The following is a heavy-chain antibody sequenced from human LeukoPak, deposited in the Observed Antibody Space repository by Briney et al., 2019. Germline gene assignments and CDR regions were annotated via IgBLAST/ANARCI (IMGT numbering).Heavy chain of an antibody. J-gene: IGHJ4*02. Sequence: GGSLRLSCAASGFTFSTYGMNWVRQAPGKGLEWVSYISRTSSTIYYADSVKGRFTIYRDNAKNSLYLQMNSLRDEDTAVYYCARSGLNYFDSAYYFDYWGQGTLVTVSS. V-gene: IGHV3-48*02. D-gene: IGHD3-22*01. CDR1: GFTFSTYG. CDR2: ISRTSSTI. CDR3: ARSGLNYFDSAYYFDY.